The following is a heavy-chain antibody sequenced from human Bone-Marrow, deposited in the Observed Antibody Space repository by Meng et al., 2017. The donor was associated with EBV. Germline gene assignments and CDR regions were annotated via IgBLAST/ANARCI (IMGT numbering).Heavy chain of an antibody. D-gene: IGHD3-3*01. Sequence: VQLQQGGAGLLKPSETLSLTCAFYGGSFSGYYWSWIRQPPGKGLEWIGEINHSGSTNYNPSLKSRVTISVDTSKNQFSLKLSSVTAADTAVYYCARGGIFGVAIFDYWGQGTLVTVSS. CDR2: INHSGST. CDR1: GGSFSGYY. CDR3: ARGGIFGVAIFDY. V-gene: IGHV4-34*01. J-gene: IGHJ4*02.